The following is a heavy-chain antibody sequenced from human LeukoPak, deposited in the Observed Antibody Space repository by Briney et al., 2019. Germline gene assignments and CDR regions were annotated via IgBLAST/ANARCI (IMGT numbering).Heavy chain of an antibody. CDR1: GGPISSFY. CDR2: IDSSGIT. J-gene: IGHJ4*02. CDR3: ATVASGWYPDY. Sequence: PSETLSLTCTVSGGPISSFYYTWIRQPPGKGLEWIGYIDSSGITNYNSSLSSRVTISLDTSQNQFSLKLNSVTAADTAVYYCATVASGWYPDYWGQGALVTVAS. V-gene: IGHV4-59*01. D-gene: IGHD6-19*01.